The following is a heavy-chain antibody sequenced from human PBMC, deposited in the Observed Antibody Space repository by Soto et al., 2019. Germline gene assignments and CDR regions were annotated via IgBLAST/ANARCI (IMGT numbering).Heavy chain of an antibody. J-gene: IGHJ6*03. CDR1: GFTFSNYA. CDR3: AKGGKGSGSYSFYYYMDV. CDR2: VSGSGGST. Sequence: GGSLRLSCAASGFTFSNYAMNWVRQAPGKGLEWVSAVSGSGGSTYYADSVKGRFTISRDNSKNTLYVQMNSLRAEDTAVYYCAKGGKGSGSYSFYYYMDVWGKGTTVTVSS. D-gene: IGHD3-10*01. V-gene: IGHV3-23*01.